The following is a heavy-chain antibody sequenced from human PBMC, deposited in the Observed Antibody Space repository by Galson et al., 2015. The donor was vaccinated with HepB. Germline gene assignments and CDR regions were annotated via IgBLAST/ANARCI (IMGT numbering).Heavy chain of an antibody. V-gene: IGHV1-69*19. CDR3: ARDGYCSSTSCYSPYGMDV. Sequence: KVSCKASGGTFSSYAISWVRQAPGQGLEWMGGIIPIFGTANYAQKFQGRVTITADESTSTAYMELSSLRSEDTAVYYCARDGYCSSTSCYSPYGMDVWGQGTTVTVSS. CDR1: GGTFSSYA. J-gene: IGHJ6*02. D-gene: IGHD2-2*01. CDR2: IIPIFGTA.